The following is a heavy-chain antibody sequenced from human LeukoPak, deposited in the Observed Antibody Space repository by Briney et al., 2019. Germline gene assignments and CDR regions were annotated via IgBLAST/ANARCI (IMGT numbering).Heavy chain of an antibody. CDR1: GYTFTGYY. Sequence: ASVKVSCKASGYTFTGYYMHWVRQAPGQGLEWMGWINPNSGGTNYAQKFQGRVTMTRDTSISTAYMELSRLRSDDTAVYYCARDIMGYSYGRDYWGQGTLVTVSS. CDR3: ARDIMGYSYGRDY. D-gene: IGHD5-18*01. V-gene: IGHV1-2*02. CDR2: INPNSGGT. J-gene: IGHJ4*02.